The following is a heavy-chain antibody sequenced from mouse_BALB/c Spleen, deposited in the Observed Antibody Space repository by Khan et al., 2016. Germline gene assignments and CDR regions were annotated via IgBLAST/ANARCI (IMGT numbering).Heavy chain of an antibody. J-gene: IGHJ4*01. CDR2: ISTYYGDA. CDR1: GYTFTDYA. CDR3: ARGTSALYYSLDY. V-gene: IGHV1S137*01. Sequence: QVQLQQSGAELVRPGVSVKISCKGSGYTFTDYALHWVKQSHAKSLEWIGIISTYYGDATYNQKFKDKATMTVDKSSGTTYMELARLTSADSSFYYCARGTSALYYSLDYWGQGTSVTVSS. D-gene: IGHD2-14*01.